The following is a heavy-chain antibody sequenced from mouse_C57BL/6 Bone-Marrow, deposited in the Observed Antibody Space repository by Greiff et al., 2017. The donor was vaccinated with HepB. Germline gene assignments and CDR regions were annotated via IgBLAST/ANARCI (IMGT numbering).Heavy chain of an antibody. V-gene: IGHV14-4*01. CDR1: GFNIKDDY. D-gene: IGHD1-1*01. Sequence: EVQGVESGAELVRPGASVKLSCTASGFNIKDDYMHWVKQRPEQGLEWIGWIDPENGDTEYASKFQGKATITADTSSNTAYLQLSSLTSEDTAVYYCTTPYYGSSYGAYWGQGTLVTVSA. J-gene: IGHJ3*01. CDR3: TTPYYGSSYGAY. CDR2: IDPENGDT.